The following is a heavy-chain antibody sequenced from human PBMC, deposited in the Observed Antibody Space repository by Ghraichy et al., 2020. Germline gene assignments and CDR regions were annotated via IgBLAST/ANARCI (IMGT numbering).Heavy chain of an antibody. CDR3: ARDRSCGYAAAC. CDR1: GFTFSEFW. CDR2: IKQDGSVR. J-gene: IGHJ4*02. D-gene: IGHD6-25*01. V-gene: IGHV3-7*01. Sequence: GGSLRLSCAASGFTFSEFWMYWVRQAPGKGLEWVANIKQDGSVRSYVDSVKGRFTISRDNSKNSLYLQMSGLTSDDTALYFCARDRSCGYAAACWGLGTPVAVS.